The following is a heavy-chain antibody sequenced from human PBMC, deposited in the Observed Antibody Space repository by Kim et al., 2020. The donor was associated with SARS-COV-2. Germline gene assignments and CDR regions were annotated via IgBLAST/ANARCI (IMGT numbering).Heavy chain of an antibody. CDR3: ARVPNYYDSSGANAFDI. D-gene: IGHD3-22*01. Sequence: SETLSLTCTVSGGSNSSYYWSWIRQPAGKGLEWIGRIYTSGSTNYNPSLKSRVTMSVDTSKNQFSLKLSSVTAADTAVYYCARVPNYYDSSGANAFDIWGQGTMVTVSS. CDR1: GGSNSSYY. CDR2: IYTSGST. V-gene: IGHV4-4*07. J-gene: IGHJ3*02.